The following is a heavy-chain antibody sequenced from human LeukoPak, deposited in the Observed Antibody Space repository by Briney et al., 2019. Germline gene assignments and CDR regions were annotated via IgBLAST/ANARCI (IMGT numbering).Heavy chain of an antibody. CDR3: ARERIAATGTGWFGP. CDR1: GFTFSNHA. CDR2: ISDDGNNK. Sequence: GGSLRLSCTGSGFTFSNHAIHWVRQAPGKGLEWVAVISDDGNNKYYADSVKGRFTISRDNSKNTLYLEMNSLRPEDTAVYYCARERIAATGTGWFGPWGQGTLVTVS. D-gene: IGHD6-13*01. J-gene: IGHJ5*02. V-gene: IGHV3-30-3*01.